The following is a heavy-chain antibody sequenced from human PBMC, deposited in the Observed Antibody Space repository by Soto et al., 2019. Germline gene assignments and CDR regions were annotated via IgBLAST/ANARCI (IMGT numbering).Heavy chain of an antibody. J-gene: IGHJ6*02. CDR2: IYYSGST. D-gene: IGHD6-13*01. CDR3: ARDSSSPYYYYDGMDV. Sequence: SETLSLTCTVSGGSISSGGYYWSWIRQHPGKGLEWIGYIYYSGSTYYNPSLKSRVTISVDTSKNQFSLKLSSVTAADTAVYYCARDSSSPYYYYDGMDVWGQGTTVTVSS. CDR1: GGSISSGGYY. V-gene: IGHV4-31*03.